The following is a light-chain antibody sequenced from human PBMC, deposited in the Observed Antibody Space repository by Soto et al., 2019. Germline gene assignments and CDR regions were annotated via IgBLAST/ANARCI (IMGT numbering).Light chain of an antibody. CDR2: GAS. V-gene: IGKV3D-15*01. J-gene: IGKJ1*01. CDR3: QQYNNWPWT. CDR1: QSVSNN. Sequence: EIVLTQSPGTLSLSPGERATLSCRASQSVSNNYLAWYQQKPGQAPRLLIYGASNRATGIPDRFSGSGSGTDFTLTISSLQSEDFAVYYCQQYNNWPWTVGQGTKVDIK.